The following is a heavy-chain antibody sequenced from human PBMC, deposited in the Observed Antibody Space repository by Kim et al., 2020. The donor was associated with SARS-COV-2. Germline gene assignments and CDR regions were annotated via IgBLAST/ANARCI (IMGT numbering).Heavy chain of an antibody. J-gene: IGHJ3*02. Sequence: GESLKISCKGSGYSFTSYWIGWVRQMPGKGLEWMGIIYPGDSDTRYSPSFQGQVTISADKSISTAYLQWSSLKDSDTAMYYCARRYYDYVWGSYRSSAFDIWGQGTMVTVSS. D-gene: IGHD3-16*02. CDR3: ARRYYDYVWGSYRSSAFDI. V-gene: IGHV5-51*01. CDR2: IYPGDSDT. CDR1: GYSFTSYW.